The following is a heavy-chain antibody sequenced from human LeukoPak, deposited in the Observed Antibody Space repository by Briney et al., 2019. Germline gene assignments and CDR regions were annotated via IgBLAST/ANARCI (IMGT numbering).Heavy chain of an antibody. D-gene: IGHD3-16*01. CDR3: AKGVDASGIYYYFYMDV. J-gene: IGHJ6*03. V-gene: IGHV3-23*01. CDR1: GFTFSSYA. CDR2: ISGSGGGR. Sequence: PGGSLRLSCAASGFTFSSYAMSWARQAPGKGPEWVSGISGSGGGRYYADSVKGRFTISRDNSKNTLYLQMNNLRAEDTAVYYCAKGVDASGIYYYFYMDVWGKGTTVTVSS.